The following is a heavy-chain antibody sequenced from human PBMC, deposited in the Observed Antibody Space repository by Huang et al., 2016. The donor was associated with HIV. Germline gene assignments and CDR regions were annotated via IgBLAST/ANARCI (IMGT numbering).Heavy chain of an antibody. Sequence: QILLIESGGGVVQPGRSLRLSCAASGFTFSSYGMHGVRQARGKVLEWVAVISYDEDNKDDADSVVGRFTISRDNSKNTLYLQMNSLRIEDTAVYYCARGPIRFLAWLLNFDYWGQGALVTVSS. CDR3: ARGPIRFLAWLLNFDY. CDR2: ISYDEDNK. J-gene: IGHJ4*02. V-gene: IGHV3-30*03. CDR1: GFTFSSYG. D-gene: IGHD3-3*01.